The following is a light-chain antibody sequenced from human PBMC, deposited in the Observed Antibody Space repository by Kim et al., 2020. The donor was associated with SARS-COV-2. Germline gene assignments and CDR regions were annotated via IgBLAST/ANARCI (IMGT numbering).Light chain of an antibody. Sequence: LSASVGDRVTITCRASQSISSYLAWYQQKPGKAPKLLIYAASALQSGVPSRFSGSGSGTDFTLTISSLQPEDFATYYCHQLNSYTFGPGTKVDIK. J-gene: IGKJ3*01. V-gene: IGKV1-9*01. CDR1: QSISSY. CDR2: AAS. CDR3: HQLNSYT.